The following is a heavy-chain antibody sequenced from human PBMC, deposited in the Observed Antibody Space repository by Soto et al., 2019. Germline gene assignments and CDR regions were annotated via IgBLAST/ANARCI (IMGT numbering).Heavy chain of an antibody. D-gene: IGHD3-10*01. Sequence: SVKVSCKASGFTFTSSAVQWVRQARGQRLEWIGWIVVGSGNTNYAQKFQERVTITRDMSTSTAYMELSSLRSEDTAVYYCAAPAGRFGEQVYYYYGMDVWGQGTTVTVS. CDR1: GFTFTSSA. J-gene: IGHJ6*02. V-gene: IGHV1-58*01. CDR3: AAPAGRFGEQVYYYYGMDV. CDR2: IVVGSGNT.